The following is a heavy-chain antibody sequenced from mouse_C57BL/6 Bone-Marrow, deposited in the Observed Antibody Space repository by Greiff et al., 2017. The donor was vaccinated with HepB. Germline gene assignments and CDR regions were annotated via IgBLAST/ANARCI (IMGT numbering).Heavy chain of an antibody. CDR2: IDPSDSYT. CDR1: GYTFTSYW. V-gene: IGHV1-50*01. D-gene: IGHD1-1*01. CDR3: ARRRITTVVASFDV. J-gene: IGHJ1*03. Sequence: VQLQQPGAELVKPGASVKLSCKASGYTFTSYWMQWVKQRPGQGLEWIGEIDPSDSYTNYNQKFKGKATLTVDTSSSTAYMQLSSLTSEDSAVYYCARRRITTVVASFDVWGTGTTVTVSS.